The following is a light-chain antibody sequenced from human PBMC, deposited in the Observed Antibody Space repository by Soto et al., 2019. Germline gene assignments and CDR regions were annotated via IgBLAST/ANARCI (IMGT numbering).Light chain of an antibody. CDR1: QSVSSY. CDR3: KQYNGWPLT. V-gene: IGKV3-15*01. CDR2: GAF. Sequence: EIVLTQSPATLSLSPGERATLSCRASQSVSSYLAWYHQKPGQAPRLLIYGAFTRATGIPARFSGTWSGTEFTLTIRSLQSEDFGLYYCKQYNGWPLTFGQGTKVDIK. J-gene: IGKJ1*01.